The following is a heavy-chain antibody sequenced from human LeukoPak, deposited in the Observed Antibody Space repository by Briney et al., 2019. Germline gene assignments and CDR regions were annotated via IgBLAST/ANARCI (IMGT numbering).Heavy chain of an antibody. Sequence: PGGSLRLSCAASGFTFSSFAMHWVRQGPGKGLEWVSGISGSGGSTYYADSVKGRFTISRDNSKNTLYLQMNSLRAEDTAVYYCAKEGPYYYDSSGYPGYWGQGTLVTVSS. CDR1: GFTFSSFA. D-gene: IGHD3-22*01. CDR3: AKEGPYYYDSSGYPGY. J-gene: IGHJ4*02. V-gene: IGHV3-23*01. CDR2: ISGSGGST.